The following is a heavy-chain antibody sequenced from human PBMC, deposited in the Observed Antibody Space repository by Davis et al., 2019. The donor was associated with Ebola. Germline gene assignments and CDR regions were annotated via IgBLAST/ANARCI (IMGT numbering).Heavy chain of an antibody. Sequence: MPSETLSLTCTVSGGSISSYYWSWIRQPPGKGLEWIGYIYYSGSTNYKPSLKSRVTISVDTSKKQFSLKLSSVTAADTAVYYCARETRGWWFDPWGQGTLVTVSS. J-gene: IGHJ5*02. D-gene: IGHD2-15*01. V-gene: IGHV4-59*01. CDR3: ARETRGWWFDP. CDR1: GGSISSYY. CDR2: IYYSGST.